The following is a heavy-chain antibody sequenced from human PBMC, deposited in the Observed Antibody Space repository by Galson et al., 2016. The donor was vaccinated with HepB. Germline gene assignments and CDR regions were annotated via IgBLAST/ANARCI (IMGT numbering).Heavy chain of an antibody. CDR3: AKEPSVAGPLRLFEY. CDR2: LSSNGGNT. Sequence: SLRLSCAASGFTFGNYAMSWVRQAPGKGLEWVSSLSSNGGNTYYADSVRGRFTISRDNSKDTLYLEMSSLRAEDTATYFCAKEPSVAGPLRLFEYWGQGTQVTVSS. CDR1: GFTFGNYA. J-gene: IGHJ4*02. V-gene: IGHV3-23*01. D-gene: IGHD6-19*01.